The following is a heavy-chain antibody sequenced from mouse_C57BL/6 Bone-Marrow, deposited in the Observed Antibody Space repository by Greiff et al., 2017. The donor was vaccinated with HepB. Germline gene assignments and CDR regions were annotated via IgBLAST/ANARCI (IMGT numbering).Heavy chain of an antibody. D-gene: IGHD2-4*01. J-gene: IGHJ4*01. CDR2: IDTENGDT. CDR3: TFDYDGDYYAMDY. CDR1: GFNIKDDY. V-gene: IGHV14-4*01. Sequence: VQLQQSGAELVRPGASVKLSCTASGFNIKDDYMHWVKQRPEQGLEWIGWIDTENGDTEYASKFQGKATITADTSSNTAYLQLSSLTSEDTAVYYCTFDYDGDYYAMDYWGQGTSVTVSS.